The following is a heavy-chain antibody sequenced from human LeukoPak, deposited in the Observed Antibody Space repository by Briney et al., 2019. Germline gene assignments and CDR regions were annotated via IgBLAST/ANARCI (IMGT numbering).Heavy chain of an antibody. CDR2: INHSGST. D-gene: IGHD3-22*01. CDR3: ARVIGNDYYDSSGYYFFDY. V-gene: IGHV4-34*01. Sequence: PSETLSVTCAVYGGSFSGYYWSWIRQPPGKGLEWIGEINHSGSTNYNPSLKSRVTISVDTSKNQFSLKLSSVTAADTAVYYCARVIGNDYYDSSGYYFFDYWGQGTLVTVSS. J-gene: IGHJ4*02. CDR1: GGSFSGYY.